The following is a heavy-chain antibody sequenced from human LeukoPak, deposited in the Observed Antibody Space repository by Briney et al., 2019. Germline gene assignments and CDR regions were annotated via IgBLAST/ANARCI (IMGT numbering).Heavy chain of an antibody. Sequence: SQTLSLTCAISGDSVSSNSAAWNWIRQSPSRGLEWLGRTYYRSKWYNDYAVSVKSRITINPDTSKNQFSLQLNSVTPEDTAVYYCARAAVTMVRGVIITLGDGMDVWGQGTTVTVSS. CDR2: TYYRSKWYN. CDR1: GDSVSSNSAA. V-gene: IGHV6-1*01. CDR3: ARAAVTMVRGVIITLGDGMDV. J-gene: IGHJ6*02. D-gene: IGHD3-10*01.